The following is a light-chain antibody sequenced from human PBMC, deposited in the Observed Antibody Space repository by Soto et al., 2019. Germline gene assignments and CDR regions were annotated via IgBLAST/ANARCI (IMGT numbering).Light chain of an antibody. V-gene: IGLV1-40*01. J-gene: IGLJ1*01. CDR1: SSNIGAGYD. CDR3: KSHDSRLHASV. CDR2: GNT. Sequence: QSALTQPPSVSGAPGQRVTISCTGSSSNIGAGYDVHWYLQLPGTAPKLLIYGNTNRPSGVPDRFSGSKSGSSASLAITGFQAEDEADYYCKSHDSRLHASVFGTGTKVTVL.